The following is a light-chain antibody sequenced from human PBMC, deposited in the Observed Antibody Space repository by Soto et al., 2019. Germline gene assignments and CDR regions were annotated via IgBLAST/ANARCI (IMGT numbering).Light chain of an antibody. CDR1: QSVSSY. Sequence: DIVMTQSPDSLAVSLGERATLSCRASQSVSSYLAWYQQKPGQAPRLLIYGASTRATGIPARFSGSGSGTDFTLTISRLEPEDFAVYYCQQYDSSPITFGQGTRLEIK. J-gene: IGKJ5*01. CDR3: QQYDSSPIT. V-gene: IGKV3-15*01. CDR2: GAS.